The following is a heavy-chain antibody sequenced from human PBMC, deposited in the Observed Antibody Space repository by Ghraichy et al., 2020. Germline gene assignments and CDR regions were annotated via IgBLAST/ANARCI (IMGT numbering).Heavy chain of an antibody. V-gene: IGHV4-4*07. J-gene: IGHJ5*02. CDR2: IQLSGGT. D-gene: IGHD3-10*01. CDR1: GGSISSYY. Sequence: SETLSLICTVSGGSISSYYWSWIRQPAGKGLEWIGRIQLSGGTNYNPSLKSRITMSADTSKNQFSLKLSSVTAADTAVYYCAREYGSGSYSVSGFCWFDPWGQGTLVTVSS. CDR3: AREYGSGSYSVSGFCWFDP.